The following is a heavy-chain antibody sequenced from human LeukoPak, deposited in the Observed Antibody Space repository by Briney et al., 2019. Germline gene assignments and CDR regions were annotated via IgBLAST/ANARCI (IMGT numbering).Heavy chain of an antibody. J-gene: IGHJ3*02. D-gene: IGHD3-10*01. CDR1: GFTFSSYS. CDR3: AKDVSYYGSGTDAFDI. Sequence: GGSLRLSCAASGFTFSSYSMNWVRQAPGKGLEWVSAISGSGGSTYYADSVKGRFTISRDNSKNTLYLQMNSLRAEDTAVYYCAKDVSYYGSGTDAFDIWGQGTMVTVSS. CDR2: ISGSGGST. V-gene: IGHV3-23*01.